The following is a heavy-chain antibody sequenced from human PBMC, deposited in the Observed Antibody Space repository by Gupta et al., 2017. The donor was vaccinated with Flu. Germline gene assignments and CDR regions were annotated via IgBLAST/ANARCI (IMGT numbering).Heavy chain of an antibody. J-gene: IGHJ4*02. Sequence: EVQLVESGGGLVQPGRSLRLSCTASGFTFGDYAMSWVRQAPGKGLEWVGFIRSKAYGGTTEYAASVKGRLTISRDDSKSIAYLQMKSMKTEDTAVYYCTRGRTGTTLGVYWGQGTLVTVYS. CDR3: TRGRTGTTLGVY. CDR2: IRSKAYGGTT. D-gene: IGHD1-7*01. CDR1: GFTFGDYA. V-gene: IGHV3-49*04.